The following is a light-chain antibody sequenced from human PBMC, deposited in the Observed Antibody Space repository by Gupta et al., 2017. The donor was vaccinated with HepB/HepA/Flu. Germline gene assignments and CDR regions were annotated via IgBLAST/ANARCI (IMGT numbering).Light chain of an antibody. Sequence: EIVMTQSPATLSVSPGERATLSCRASQSVSSNLAWYKQKPGQAPRLLIYGASTRATGIPARFSGSGSGTEFTLTISSRQSEDFAVYYCQQYKNWPPSTFGQGTKLEIK. J-gene: IGKJ2*01. CDR3: QQYKNWPPST. CDR1: QSVSSN. V-gene: IGKV3-15*01. CDR2: GAS.